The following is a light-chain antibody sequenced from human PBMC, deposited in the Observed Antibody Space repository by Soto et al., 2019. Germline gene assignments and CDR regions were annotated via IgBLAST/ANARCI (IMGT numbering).Light chain of an antibody. CDR1: NRDVGGYNY. J-gene: IGLJ3*02. Sequence: QSALAQPASVSGSPGQSITISCAGTNRDVGGYNYVSWYQQYPGKAPKLIIYEVTYRPSGVSNRFSGSKSGNTASLTISGLQAEDEADYYCCSYAGSYTWVFGGGTKLTVL. CDR2: EVT. CDR3: CSYAGSYTWV. V-gene: IGLV2-14*01.